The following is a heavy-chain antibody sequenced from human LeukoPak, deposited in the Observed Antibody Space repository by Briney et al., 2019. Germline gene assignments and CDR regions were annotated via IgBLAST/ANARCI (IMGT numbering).Heavy chain of an antibody. CDR1: GFTFSSYA. D-gene: IGHD1-14*01. V-gene: IGHV3-64*01. Sequence: GGFLRLSCAASGFTFSSYAMHWVRQAPGKGLEYVSAISSNGGSTYYANSVKGRFTISRDNSKNTLYLQMGSLRAEDMAVYYCARVNHSGYFDYWGQGTLVTVSS. J-gene: IGHJ4*02. CDR3: ARVNHSGYFDY. CDR2: ISSNGGST.